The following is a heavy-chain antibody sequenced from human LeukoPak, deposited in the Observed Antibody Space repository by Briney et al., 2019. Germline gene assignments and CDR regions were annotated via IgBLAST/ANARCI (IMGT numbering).Heavy chain of an antibody. D-gene: IGHD3-22*01. CDR1: GFTFSNAW. Sequence: PGGSLRLSCAASGFTFSNAWMSWVRQAPGKGLVWVSRINSDGSSTSYADSVKGRFTISRDNAKNTLYLQMNSLRAEDTAVYYCARWGRLYYDSSGYSGYFDYWGQGTLVTVSS. CDR3: ARWGRLYYDSSGYSGYFDY. CDR2: INSDGSST. V-gene: IGHV3-74*01. J-gene: IGHJ4*02.